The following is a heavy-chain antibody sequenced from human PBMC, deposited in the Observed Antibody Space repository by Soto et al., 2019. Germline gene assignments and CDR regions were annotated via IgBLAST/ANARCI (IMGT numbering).Heavy chain of an antibody. Sequence: EVQLVETGGGLIQPGGSLRLSCAASGLTVSRTQMAWVRQVPGKGLQWVSVIYSAGSTYYANAVKGRFTISRDISENKIYLDLSRVTGDDTAIYYCARAREPEYSSSIFFDYWGRGILVTVPS. J-gene: IGHJ4*02. D-gene: IGHD6-6*01. CDR3: ARAREPEYSSSIFFDY. V-gene: IGHV3-53*02. CDR1: GLTVSRTQ. CDR2: IYSAGST.